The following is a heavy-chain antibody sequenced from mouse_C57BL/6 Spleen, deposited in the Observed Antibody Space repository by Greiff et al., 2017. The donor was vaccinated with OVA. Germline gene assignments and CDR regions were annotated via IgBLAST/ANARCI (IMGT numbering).Heavy chain of an antibody. CDR2: IHPNSGST. J-gene: IGHJ3*01. Sequence: QVQLQQPGAELVKPGASVKLSCKASGYTFTSYWMHWVKQRPGQGLEWIGMIHPNSGSTNYNEKFKSKATLTVDKSSSTAYMQLSSLTSEDSAVYYCASYEYDEDWFAYWGQGTLVTVSA. CDR1: GYTFTSYW. D-gene: IGHD2-4*01. CDR3: ASYEYDEDWFAY. V-gene: IGHV1-64*01.